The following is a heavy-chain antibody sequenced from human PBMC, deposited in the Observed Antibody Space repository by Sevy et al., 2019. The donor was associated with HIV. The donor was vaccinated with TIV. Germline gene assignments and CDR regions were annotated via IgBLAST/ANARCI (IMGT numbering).Heavy chain of an antibody. J-gene: IGHJ5*02. CDR2: ISNSCSTM. D-gene: IGHD3-22*01. V-gene: IGHV3-48*03. Sequence: GGSLRLSCAASGFTFSNYEMNWVRQVPGKGLEWVSYISNSCSTMYYADSVKRRFTISRDNAKKSLYLQMNSLRVEDTAFYYCARNGGAYDKGFDPWGQGTLVTVSS. CDR3: ARNGGAYDKGFDP. CDR1: GFTFSNYE.